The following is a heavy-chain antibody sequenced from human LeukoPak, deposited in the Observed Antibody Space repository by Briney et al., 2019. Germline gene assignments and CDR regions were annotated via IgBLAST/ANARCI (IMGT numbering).Heavy chain of an antibody. Sequence: PGGSLRLSCAASGFTFSNCAMCWVRQPPGKGLEWVSAVSDDGAKTWYADSVKGRFTISRDNSKNTVSLQMTNLRADDTARYYCVKGPRSYYGSGSYSYYFDYWGQGTLVTVSS. D-gene: IGHD3-10*01. CDR2: VSDDGAKT. CDR1: GFTFSNCA. J-gene: IGHJ4*02. CDR3: VKGPRSYYGSGSYSYYFDY. V-gene: IGHV3-23*01.